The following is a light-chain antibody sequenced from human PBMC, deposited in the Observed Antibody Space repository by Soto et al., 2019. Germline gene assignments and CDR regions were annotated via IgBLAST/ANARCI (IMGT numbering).Light chain of an antibody. V-gene: IGKV3-15*01. CDR3: QQYSNWPLWT. CDR1: QSVTSN. Sequence: EIVMTQSPATLSVSPGERATLSCRASQSVTSNLAWYQQIPGQAPRLLIYGASTRATGIPARFSGSGSGTEFTLTISSLQSEDFAIYYCQQYSNWPLWTFGQGTKVEIK. J-gene: IGKJ1*01. CDR2: GAS.